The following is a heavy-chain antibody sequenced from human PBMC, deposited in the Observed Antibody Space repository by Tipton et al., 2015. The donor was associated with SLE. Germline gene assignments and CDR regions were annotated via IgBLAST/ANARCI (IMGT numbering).Heavy chain of an antibody. CDR2: LYPADSQT. V-gene: IGHV5-51*01. CDR1: GYSFTTYW. D-gene: IGHD3-9*01. Sequence: QLVQSGAEVKKPGESLKISCKASGYSFTTYWIGWVRQMPGKGLEWMGILYPADSQTRYSPSFQGHVTISADESISTAYLQWSSLKASDTAMYYCARHPLDSTSYWGGGLPAMTGFDWWGQGTSVTVSS. J-gene: IGHJ4*02. CDR3: ARHPLDSTSYWGGGLPAMTGFDW.